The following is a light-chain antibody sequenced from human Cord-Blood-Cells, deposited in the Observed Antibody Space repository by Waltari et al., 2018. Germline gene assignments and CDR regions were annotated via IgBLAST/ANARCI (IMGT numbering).Light chain of an antibody. CDR2: RDS. V-gene: IGLV3-9*01. CDR3: QVWDDSTVV. CDR1: NIVSKN. Sequence: SYELTHPLSVSVALGQTARLTWGGNNIVSKNVHWYQKKQGQAPVLVIYRDSNRPPGLPNDFSGSNARKAATMTISSAQGGDEAYYYCQVWDDSTVVFGGGTKLTV. J-gene: IGLJ2*01.